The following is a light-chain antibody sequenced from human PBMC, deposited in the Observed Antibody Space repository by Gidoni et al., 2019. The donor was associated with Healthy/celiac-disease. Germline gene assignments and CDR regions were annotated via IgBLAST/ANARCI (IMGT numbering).Light chain of an antibody. J-gene: IGKJ1*01. CDR3: QQYNNWPA. V-gene: IGKV3-15*01. Sequence: EIVMTQSPATLSVSPVDRATLPCRASQSVSSNLAWYQQRPGQAPRLLIYGASTRATGIPARFSGSWYGTEFPLTISRLQSEDFAVYSCQQYNNWPAFGQGTKVEIK. CDR2: GAS. CDR1: QSVSSN.